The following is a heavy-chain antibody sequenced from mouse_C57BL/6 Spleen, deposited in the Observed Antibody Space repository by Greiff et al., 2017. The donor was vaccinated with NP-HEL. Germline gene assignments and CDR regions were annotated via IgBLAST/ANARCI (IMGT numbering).Heavy chain of an antibody. V-gene: IGHV1-82*01. J-gene: IGHJ1*03. CDR3: ARHYYGSSRYFDV. Sequence: QVQLKESGPELVKPGASVKISCKASGYAFSSSWMNWVKQRPGKGLEWIGRIYPGDGDTNYNGKFKGKATLTADKSSSTAYMQLSSLTSEDSAVYFCARHYYGSSRYFDVWGTGTTVTVSS. D-gene: IGHD1-1*01. CDR1: GYAFSSSW. CDR2: IYPGDGDT.